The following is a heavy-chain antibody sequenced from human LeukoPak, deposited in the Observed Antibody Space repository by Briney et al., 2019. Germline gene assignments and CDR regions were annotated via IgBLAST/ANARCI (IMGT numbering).Heavy chain of an antibody. CDR3: AKDDGGITMIVVVPFDY. D-gene: IGHD3-22*01. CDR2: ISGSGGST. CDR1: GFTFSSYA. Sequence: PGGSLGLSCAASGFTFSSYAMSWVRQAPGKGLEWVSAISGSGGSTYCADSVKGRFTISRDNSKNTLYLQMNSLRAEDTAVYYCAKDDGGITMIVVVPFDYWGQGTLVTVSS. J-gene: IGHJ4*02. V-gene: IGHV3-23*01.